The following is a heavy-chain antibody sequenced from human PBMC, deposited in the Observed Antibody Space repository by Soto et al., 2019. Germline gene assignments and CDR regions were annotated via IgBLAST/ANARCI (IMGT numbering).Heavy chain of an antibody. D-gene: IGHD3-9*01. CDR2: IYYSGST. Sequence: PSETLSLTCTVSGGSISSGDYYWGWIRQPPGKGLEWIGYIYYSGSTYYNPSLKSRVTISVDTSKNQFSLKLSSVTAADTAVYYCARLYYDILTGYAAWFDPWGQGTLVTVSS. CDR1: GGSISSGDYY. V-gene: IGHV4-30-4*01. CDR3: ARLYYDILTGYAAWFDP. J-gene: IGHJ5*02.